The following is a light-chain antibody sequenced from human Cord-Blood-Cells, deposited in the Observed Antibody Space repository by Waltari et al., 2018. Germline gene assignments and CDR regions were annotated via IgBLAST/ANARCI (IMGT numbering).Light chain of an antibody. V-gene: IGLV3-25*03. J-gene: IGLJ3*02. CDR2: KDS. CDR3: QSADSSGTWV. CDR1: ALPQQY. Sequence: SYELPHPPSVSVSPGQPARITCSGDALPQQYAYWYQQKPGQAPVLVIYKDSERPSGIPERFSGSSSGTTVTLTISGVQAEDEADYYCQSADSSGTWVFGGGTKLTVL.